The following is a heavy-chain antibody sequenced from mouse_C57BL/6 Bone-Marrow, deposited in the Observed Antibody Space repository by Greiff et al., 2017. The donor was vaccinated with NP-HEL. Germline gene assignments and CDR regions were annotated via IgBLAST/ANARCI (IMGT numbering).Heavy chain of an antibody. CDR3: ASSPLSTSQYYDAMDY. J-gene: IGHJ4*01. D-gene: IGHD1-1*02. CDR1: GYTFTDYY. CDR2: INPNNGGT. Sequence: EVQLQQSGPELVKPGASVKISCKASGYTFTDYYMNWVKQSHGKSLEWIGDINPNNGGTSYNQKLKGKATLTVDKSSSTAYMELRSLTSEDSAVYYCASSPLSTSQYYDAMDYWGQGTSVTVSS. V-gene: IGHV1-26*01.